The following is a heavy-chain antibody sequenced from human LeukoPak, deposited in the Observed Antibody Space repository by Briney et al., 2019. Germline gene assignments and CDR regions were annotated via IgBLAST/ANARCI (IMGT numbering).Heavy chain of an antibody. Sequence: GASLRLSCAPSGITFSSYAMSWVRQAPGKGLEWVSAISGTGGRIYYGDSVKGRFTISRDNSKNTLYLQMNSLRAEDTAIYYCAKDRYGDSGGYFDLWGCGTLVTVSS. D-gene: IGHD4-17*01. J-gene: IGHJ2*01. V-gene: IGHV3-23*01. CDR3: AKDRYGDSGGYFDL. CDR2: ISGTGGRI. CDR1: GITFSSYA.